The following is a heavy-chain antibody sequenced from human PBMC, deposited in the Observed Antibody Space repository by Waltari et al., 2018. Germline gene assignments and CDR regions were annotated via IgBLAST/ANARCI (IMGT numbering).Heavy chain of an antibody. CDR2: INHSGRP. D-gene: IGHD1-7*01. CDR1: GGSFSGYY. Sequence: QVQLQQWGAGLLKPSETLSLTCAVYGGSFSGYYWSWIRQPPGKGLEWIGEINHSGRPNNNPSLKSRVTISVDTSKNQFSLKLSSVTAADTAVYYCARLWKYNWNYEGGFDYWGQGTLVTVSS. CDR3: ARLWKYNWNYEGGFDY. J-gene: IGHJ4*02. V-gene: IGHV4-34*01.